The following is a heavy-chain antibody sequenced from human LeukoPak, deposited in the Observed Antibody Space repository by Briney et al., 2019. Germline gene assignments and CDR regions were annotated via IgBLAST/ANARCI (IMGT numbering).Heavy chain of an antibody. Sequence: PGGSLRLSCAASGFTFSSYWMSWVRQAPGKGLEWVANIKQDGSEKYYVDSVKGRFTISRDNAENSLYLQMNSLRAEDTAVYYCASLVYYYYYMDVWGKGTTVTVSS. CDR3: ASLVYYYYYMDV. V-gene: IGHV3-7*01. CDR2: IKQDGSEK. J-gene: IGHJ6*03. CDR1: GFTFSSYW. D-gene: IGHD2-15*01.